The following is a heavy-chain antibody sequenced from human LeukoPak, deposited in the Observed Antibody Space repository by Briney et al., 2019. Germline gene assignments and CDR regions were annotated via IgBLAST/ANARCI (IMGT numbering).Heavy chain of an antibody. CDR1: GYSISSGYY. CDR3: ARDGEVLSSSWFWFDP. V-gene: IGHV4-38-2*02. Sequence: SETLSLTCTVPGYSISSGYYWVWIRQPPGKGLEWIGNIYHSGSTYYNPSLKRRVTISVDTSKNQFSLKVRSVTAADTAVYYCARDGEVLSSSWFWFDPWGQGTLVTVSS. D-gene: IGHD6-13*01. J-gene: IGHJ5*02. CDR2: IYHSGST.